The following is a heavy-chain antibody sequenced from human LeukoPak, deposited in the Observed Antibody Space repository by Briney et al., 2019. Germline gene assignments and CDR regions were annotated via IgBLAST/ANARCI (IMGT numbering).Heavy chain of an antibody. V-gene: IGHV4-61*02. D-gene: IGHD1-26*01. Sequence: SETLSLTCTVSGASIDFESYYWSWVRQSAGKGLEWIGRIDHGGVTNYIPSLQSRVTISLDTSQKQFSLKLNSVTAADTAVYYCARGHDYYSEYFQHWGQGTLVSVSS. CDR1: GASIDFESYY. J-gene: IGHJ1*01. CDR3: ARGHDYYSEYFQH. CDR2: IDHGGVT.